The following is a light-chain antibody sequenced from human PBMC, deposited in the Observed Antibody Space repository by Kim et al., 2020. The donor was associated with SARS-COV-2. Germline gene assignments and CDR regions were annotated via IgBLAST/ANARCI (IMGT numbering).Light chain of an antibody. V-gene: IGKV1-5*01. J-gene: IGKJ1*01. Sequence: AASVGDRVTIAGRASQTTDGWVGRYKHKPGKSPTRLIYEAATLVNGVQSRFRGSGSGREFTLTISSLQLDEFATYYCKDYDGDWTFGPGTKVDIK. CDR2: EAA. CDR1: QTTDGW. CDR3: KDYDGDWT.